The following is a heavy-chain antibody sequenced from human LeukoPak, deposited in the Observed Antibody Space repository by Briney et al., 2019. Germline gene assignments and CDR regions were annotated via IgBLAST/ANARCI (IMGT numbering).Heavy chain of an antibody. D-gene: IGHD3-3*01. Sequence: GGSLRLSCAASGFTFSSYAMSWVRQAPGKGLEWVSAISGSGGSTYYADSVKGRFTISRDNSKNTLYLQMNSLRAEDTAVYYCAKHSKDGFWSGFISYYYYYYGMDVWGQGTTVTVSS. V-gene: IGHV3-23*01. CDR3: AKHSKDGFWSGFISYYYYYYGMDV. J-gene: IGHJ6*02. CDR2: ISGSGGST. CDR1: GFTFSSYA.